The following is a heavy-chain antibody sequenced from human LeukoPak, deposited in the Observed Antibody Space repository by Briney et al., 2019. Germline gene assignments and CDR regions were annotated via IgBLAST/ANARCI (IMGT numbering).Heavy chain of an antibody. CDR2: IYYSGST. V-gene: IGHV4-39*07. CDR1: GGSISSSSYY. CDR3: ARDLTPSTVAGGVAGIGEFDY. D-gene: IGHD6-19*01. Sequence: SETLSLTCTVSGGSISSSSYYWGWIRQPPGKGLEWIGSIYYSGSTYYNPSLKSRVTISVDTSKNQFSLKLSSVTAADTAVYYCARDLTPSTVAGGVAGIGEFDYWGQGTLVTVSS. J-gene: IGHJ4*02.